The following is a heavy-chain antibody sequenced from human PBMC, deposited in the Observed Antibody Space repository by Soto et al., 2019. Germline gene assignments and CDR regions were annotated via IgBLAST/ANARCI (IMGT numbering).Heavy chain of an antibody. CDR1: GGTFSSYA. CDR2: IIPIFGTA. J-gene: IGHJ1*01. V-gene: IGHV1-69*13. CDR3: ARVADYGDYQIHFQH. Sequence: GASVKVSCKASGGTFSSYAISWVRQAPGQGLEWMGGIIPIFGTANYAQKFQGRVTITADESTSTAYMELSSLRSEDTAVYYCARVADYGDYQIHFQHWGQGTLVTVSS. D-gene: IGHD4-17*01.